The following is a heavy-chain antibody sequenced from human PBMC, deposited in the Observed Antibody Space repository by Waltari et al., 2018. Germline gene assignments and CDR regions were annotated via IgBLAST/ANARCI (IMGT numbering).Heavy chain of an antibody. CDR3: ATGISSGWSPFDF. CDR2: INPNNGDT. CDR1: GYAFTGYY. J-gene: IGHJ4*02. Sequence: QVHLLQSGAEVTKPGASVKVSGKAAGYAFTGYYMHWVRQAPGQGLEWMGRINPNNGDTKYAQKFQGRVTMTRDTSINTAYMEVRNLRSDDTAIYSCATGISSGWSPFDFWGQGTLVTVSS. V-gene: IGHV1-2*06. D-gene: IGHD6-13*01.